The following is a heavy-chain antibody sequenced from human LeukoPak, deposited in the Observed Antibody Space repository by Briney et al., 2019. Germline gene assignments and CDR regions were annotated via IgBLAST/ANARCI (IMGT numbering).Heavy chain of an antibody. D-gene: IGHD3-9*01. V-gene: IGHV1-18*01. CDR1: GYTFTSYG. Sequence: GASVKVSCKASGYTFTSYGISWVRQAPGQGLEWMGWISAYNGNTNYAQKLQGRVTMTTDTSTSTAYMELRSLRSDDTAVYYCARIGHREYYDILTGYYSHYYYYYMDVWGKGTTVTVSS. CDR2: ISAYNGNT. CDR3: ARIGHREYYDILTGYYSHYYYYYMDV. J-gene: IGHJ6*03.